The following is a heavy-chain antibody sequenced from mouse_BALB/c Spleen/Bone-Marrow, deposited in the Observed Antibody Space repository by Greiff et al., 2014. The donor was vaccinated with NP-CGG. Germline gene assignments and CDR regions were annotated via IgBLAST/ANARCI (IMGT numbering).Heavy chain of an antibody. CDR3: ASQGDYGSFDY. J-gene: IGHJ2*01. V-gene: IGHV1-87*01. CDR2: IYPGDGDT. Sequence: VMLVESGAELARPGASVKLSCKASGYTFTSYWMQWVKQRPGQGLEWIGAIYPGDGDTRYTQKFKGKATLTADKSSSTAYMQLGSLASEDSAVYYCASQGDYGSFDYWGQGTTLTVSS. D-gene: IGHD1-1*02. CDR1: GYTFTSYW.